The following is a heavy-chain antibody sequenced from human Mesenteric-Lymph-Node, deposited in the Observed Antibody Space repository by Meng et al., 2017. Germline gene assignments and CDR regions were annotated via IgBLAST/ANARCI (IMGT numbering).Heavy chain of an antibody. CDR1: GFTFSSYW. CDR2: INSDGSST. V-gene: IGHV3-74*01. CDR3: ARVTSGSDHSPFSY. Sequence: GESLKISCAASGFTFSSYWMHWVRQGPGKGLVWVSRINSDGSSTTYADSVKGRFTISRDNARNTLYLQMNSLRVEDTAVYYCARVTSGSDHSPFSYWGQGTLVTVSS. D-gene: IGHD1-26*01. J-gene: IGHJ4*02.